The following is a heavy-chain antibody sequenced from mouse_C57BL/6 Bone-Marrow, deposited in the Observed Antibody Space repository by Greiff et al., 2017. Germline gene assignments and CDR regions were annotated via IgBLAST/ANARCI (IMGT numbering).Heavy chain of an antibody. CDR2: IDPSDSYT. Sequence: QVQLKQPGAELVKPGASVKLSCKASGYTFTSYWMQWVKQRPGQGLEWIGEIDPSDSYTNYNQKFKGKATLTVDTSSSTAYMQRSSLTSEDSAVYYCARGAYWGQGTLVTVSA. CDR3: ARGAY. V-gene: IGHV1-50*01. CDR1: GYTFTSYW. J-gene: IGHJ3*01.